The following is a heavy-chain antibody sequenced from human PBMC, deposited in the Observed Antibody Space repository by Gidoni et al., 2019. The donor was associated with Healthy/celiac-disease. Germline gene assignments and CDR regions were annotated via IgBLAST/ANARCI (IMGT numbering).Heavy chain of an antibody. CDR2: IYHSGST. CDR1: GGSISSSNW. D-gene: IGHD1-26*01. V-gene: IGHV4-4*02. CDR3: ATLSAGWETSFDY. J-gene: IGHJ4*02. Sequence: QVQLQESGPGLVKPSGTLSLTCAVSGGSISSSNWWSWVRQPPGKGLEWIGEIYHSGSTNYNPALKSRVTISVDKSKNQFSLKLGSVTAADTAVYYCATLSAGWETSFDYWGQGTLVTVSS.